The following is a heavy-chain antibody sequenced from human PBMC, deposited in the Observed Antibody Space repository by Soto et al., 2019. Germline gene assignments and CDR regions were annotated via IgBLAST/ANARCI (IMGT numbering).Heavy chain of an antibody. Sequence: QVQLVQSGAEVKKPGSSVKVSCKASGGTFSSYTISWVRQAPGQGLEWMGRIIPIPGIANYAQKFQGRVTITADNSTSTAYVELSSLRSEDTGVYYCARDAEGAAAGRDFDYWGQGTLVTVSS. CDR1: GGTFSSYT. CDR3: ARDAEGAAAGRDFDY. CDR2: IIPIPGIA. J-gene: IGHJ4*02. V-gene: IGHV1-69*08. D-gene: IGHD6-13*01.